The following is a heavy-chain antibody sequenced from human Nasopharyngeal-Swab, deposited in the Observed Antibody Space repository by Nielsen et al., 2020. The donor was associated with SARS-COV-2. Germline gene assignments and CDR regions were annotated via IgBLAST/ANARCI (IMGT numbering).Heavy chain of an antibody. CDR1: GFTFSSYG. CDR2: IWYDGSNK. CDR3: ARGFIVATIFHYYYYMDV. D-gene: IGHD5-12*01. J-gene: IGHJ6*03. Sequence: GESLKISCAASGFTFSSYGMHWVRQAPGKGLEWVAVIWYDGSNKYYADSVKGRFTISRDNSKNTLYLQMNSLRAEDTAVYYCARGFIVATIFHYYYYMDVWGKGTTVTVSS. V-gene: IGHV3-33*01.